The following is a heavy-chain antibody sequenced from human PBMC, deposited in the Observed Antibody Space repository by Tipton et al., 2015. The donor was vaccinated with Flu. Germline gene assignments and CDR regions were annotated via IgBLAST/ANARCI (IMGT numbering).Heavy chain of an antibody. CDR1: GGSISSYY. CDR2: IYYSGST. CDR3: ARREGSSGWFGMDV. V-gene: IGHV4-59*08. D-gene: IGHD6-19*01. Sequence: LRLSCTVSGGSISSYYWSWIRQPPGKGLEWIGYIYYSGSTNYNPSLKSRVTISVGTSKNQFSLKLSSVTAADTAVYYCARREGSSGWFGMDVWGQGTTVTVSS. J-gene: IGHJ6*02.